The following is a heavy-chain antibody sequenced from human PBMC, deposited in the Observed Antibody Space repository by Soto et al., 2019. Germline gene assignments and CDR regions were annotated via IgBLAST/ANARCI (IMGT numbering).Heavy chain of an antibody. J-gene: IGHJ6*02. D-gene: IGHD5-12*01. CDR2: IYYIGGT. V-gene: IGHV4-59*01. Sequence: QVQLKESGPGQVKSSATLSLTCTVSGGSISKYYWPWIRQPPGKGLEWLGYIYYIGGTSYNPSLRSRVTIAVDTSRNPFSLKLSSGTAADTAVYYWARDRLGFTDRYAYYYGMDVWGQETTVTVSS. CDR3: ARDRLGFTDRYAYYYGMDV. CDR1: GGSISKYY.